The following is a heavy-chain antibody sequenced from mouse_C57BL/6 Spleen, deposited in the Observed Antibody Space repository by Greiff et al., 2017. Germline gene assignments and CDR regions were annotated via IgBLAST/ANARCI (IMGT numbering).Heavy chain of an antibody. Sequence: VKLQESGAELVRPGASVKLSCKASGYTFTDYYINWVQQRPGQGLEWSARIYPGSGNTYYNEKFKGKATLTAEKSSSTAYMQLSSLTSEDSAVYFCARKDSKVYAMDYWGQGTSVTVSS. CDR1: GYTFTDYY. CDR2: IYPGSGNT. V-gene: IGHV1-76*01. J-gene: IGHJ4*01. CDR3: ARKDSKVYAMDY. D-gene: IGHD2-5*01.